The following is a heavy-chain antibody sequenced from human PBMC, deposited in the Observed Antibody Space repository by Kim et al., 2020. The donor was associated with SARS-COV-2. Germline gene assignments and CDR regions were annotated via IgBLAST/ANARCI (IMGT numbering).Heavy chain of an antibody. V-gene: IGHV3-15*01. Sequence: GGSLRLSCAGSGFRFSNAWMSWVRQAPEKGLEWLGRIKSKGAGGTTEYAAPVKGRFTISRDYSKNTLYLEMNSLKTEDTAVYYCSTGYCSGDTCLPWGQGTTVTVSS. CDR1: GFRFSNAW. CDR3: STGYCSGDTCLP. J-gene: IGHJ6*02. CDR2: IKSKGAGGTT. D-gene: IGHD2-15*01.